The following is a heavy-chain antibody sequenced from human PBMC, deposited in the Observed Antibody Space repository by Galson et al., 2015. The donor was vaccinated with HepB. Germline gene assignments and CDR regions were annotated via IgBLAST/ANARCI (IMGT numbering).Heavy chain of an antibody. CDR1: GFTFSNYC. V-gene: IGHV3-74*01. J-gene: IGHJ4*02. CDR3: ARNRGAAAGIFDF. D-gene: IGHD6-13*01. Sequence: SLRLSCAASGFTFSNYCMTWVRQAPGKGLEFVSSINSDGTYLTSEDSMGRRFTISRDATKNTLYLIMNSPRAEATSLYYCARNRGAAAGIFDFRGQGSLVSASS. CDR2: INSDGTYL.